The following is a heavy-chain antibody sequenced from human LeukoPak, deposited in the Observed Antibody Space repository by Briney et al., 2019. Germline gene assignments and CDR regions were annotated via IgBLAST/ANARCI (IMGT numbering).Heavy chain of an antibody. D-gene: IGHD1-20*01. CDR2: LYTSGST. J-gene: IGHJ4*02. Sequence: SETLSLTCTVSGYSISSGYYWCWIRQPAGERLEWIGRLYTSGSTNYTPSLKSRVTISVDTSKNQLSLQMSAVIAADTAVYYCSRFGLTGRRDGYFDYWGQGTLVTVSS. V-gene: IGHV4-61*02. CDR3: SRFGLTGRRDGYFDY. CDR1: GYSISSGYY.